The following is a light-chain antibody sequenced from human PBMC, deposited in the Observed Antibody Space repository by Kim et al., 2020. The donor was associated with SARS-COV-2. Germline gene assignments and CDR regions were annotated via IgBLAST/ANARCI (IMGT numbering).Light chain of an antibody. CDR2: DVN. CDR1: SSDVGGYNY. J-gene: IGLJ3*02. Sequence: GQSITISCTGTSSDVGGYNYVSWYQQHPGKAPKLMIYDVNNRPSGVSNRFSGSKSGNTASLTISGLQPEDEADYYCSSYTSSSTRVFGGGTKLTVL. CDR3: SSYTSSSTRV. V-gene: IGLV2-14*03.